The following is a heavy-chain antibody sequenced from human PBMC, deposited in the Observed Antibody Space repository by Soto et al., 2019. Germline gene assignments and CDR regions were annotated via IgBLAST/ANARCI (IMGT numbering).Heavy chain of an antibody. Sequence: GGSLRLSCAASGFTFSSYAMSWVRQAPGKGLEWVSAISGSGGSTYYADSVKGRFTISRDNSKNTPYLQMNSLRAGDTAVYYCAKDRSPSSGTHFDYWGQGTLVTVSS. CDR3: AKDRSPSSGTHFDY. CDR2: ISGSGGST. CDR1: GFTFSSYA. J-gene: IGHJ4*02. D-gene: IGHD6-19*01. V-gene: IGHV3-23*01.